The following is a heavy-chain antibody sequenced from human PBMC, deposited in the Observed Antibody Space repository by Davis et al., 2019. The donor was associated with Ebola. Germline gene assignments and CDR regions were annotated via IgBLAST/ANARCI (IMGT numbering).Heavy chain of an antibody. Sequence: GESLKISCAASGFTFSDYAMSWVRQAPGKGLEWVSSISDGGGTTYYGESVKGRFTISRDNSKNTLYLQMNSLRAEDTAIYYCAKGQTGSYFFDSWGQGTLVTVSP. CDR2: ISDGGGTT. V-gene: IGHV3-23*01. CDR1: GFTFSDYA. J-gene: IGHJ4*02. D-gene: IGHD1-26*01. CDR3: AKGQTGSYFFDS.